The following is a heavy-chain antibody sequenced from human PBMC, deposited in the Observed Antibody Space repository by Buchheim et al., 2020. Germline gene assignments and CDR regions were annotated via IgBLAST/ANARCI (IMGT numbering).Heavy chain of an antibody. CDR1: GFTFSSYG. CDR3: AKGDYYDSSGYYVFDY. Sequence: VQLLESGGGLVQPGGSLRLSCAASGFTFSSYGMHWVRQAPGKGLEWVAVISYDGSNKYYADSVKGRFTISRDNSKHTLYLQMNSLRAEDTAVYYCAKGDYYDSSGYYVFDYWGQGTL. CDR2: ISYDGSNK. J-gene: IGHJ4*02. V-gene: IGHV3-30*18. D-gene: IGHD3-22*01.